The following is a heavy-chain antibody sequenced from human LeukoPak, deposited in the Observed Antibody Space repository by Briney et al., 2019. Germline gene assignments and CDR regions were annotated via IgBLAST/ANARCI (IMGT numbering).Heavy chain of an antibody. CDR3: ARSPMGVDYYYYYMDV. CDR1: GYTFTSYD. V-gene: IGHV1-8*03. CDR2: MNPNSGNT. D-gene: IGHD3-3*01. J-gene: IGHJ6*03. Sequence: EASVKVSCKASGYTFTSYDINWVRQATGQGLEWMGWMNPNSGNTGYAQKFQGRVTITRNTSISTAYMELSSLRSEDTAVYYCARSPMGVDYYYYYMDVWGKGTTVTVSS.